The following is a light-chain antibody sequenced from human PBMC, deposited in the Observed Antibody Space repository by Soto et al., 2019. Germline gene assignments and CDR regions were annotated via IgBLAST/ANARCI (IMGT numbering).Light chain of an antibody. CDR2: EVT. Sequence: QSALTQPASVSGSPGQSITISCTGTSSDVGDYNSVSWYQPHPGKAPKLMIYEVTNRPSGVSNRFSGSKSGNTASLTISGLQDEDEADYYCSSYTGSNTGVFGGGTKLTVL. V-gene: IGLV2-14*01. CDR1: SSDVGDYNS. CDR3: SSYTGSNTGV. J-gene: IGLJ3*02.